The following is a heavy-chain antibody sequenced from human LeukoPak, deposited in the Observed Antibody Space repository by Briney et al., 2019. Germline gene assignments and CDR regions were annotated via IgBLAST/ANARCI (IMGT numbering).Heavy chain of an antibody. D-gene: IGHD3-10*01. Sequence: GGSLRLSCAASGFTFSSYAMHWVRQAPGKGLQWVAVISYDGGDKYYANSVKGRFTISRDNPKNTLYLQMNSLRPDDTAVYYCARVRVRAVIITYYYYGMDVWGQGTTVTVSS. CDR2: ISYDGGDK. CDR1: GFTFSSYA. J-gene: IGHJ6*02. V-gene: IGHV3-30*04. CDR3: ARVRVRAVIITYYYYGMDV.